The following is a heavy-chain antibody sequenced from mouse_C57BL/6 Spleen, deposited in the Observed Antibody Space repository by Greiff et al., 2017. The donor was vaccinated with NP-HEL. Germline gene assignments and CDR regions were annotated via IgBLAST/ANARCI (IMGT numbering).Heavy chain of an antibody. J-gene: IGHJ4*01. D-gene: IGHD1-1*01. CDR1: GFTFSNYW. CDR3: TAGLTTVEAMDY. Sequence: EVKLEESGGGLVQPGGSMKLSCVASGFTFSNYWMNWVRQSPEKGLEWVAQIRLKSDNYATHYAESVKGRFTISRDDSKSSVYLQMNNLRAEDTGIYYCTAGLTTVEAMDYWGQGTSVTVSS. CDR2: IRLKSDNYAT. V-gene: IGHV6-3*01.